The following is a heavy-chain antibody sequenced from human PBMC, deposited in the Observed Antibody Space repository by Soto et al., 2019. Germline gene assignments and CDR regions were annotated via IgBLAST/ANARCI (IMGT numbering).Heavy chain of an antibody. CDR2: IYDSAST. V-gene: IGHV4-31*03. CDR1: GASLSGGRSF. CDR3: ARRACDRRSYAIDS. D-gene: IGHD2-15*01. Sequence: QVHLQESGPRLVKPSETLSLTCTVSGASLSGGRSFWTWIRQPPGKGLEWIGYIYDSASTSYNASIRSRRLISVASSHSQFSLPLTSVTAEDTAVYYFARRACDRRSYAIDSWGQGTRVTVSS. J-gene: IGHJ4*02.